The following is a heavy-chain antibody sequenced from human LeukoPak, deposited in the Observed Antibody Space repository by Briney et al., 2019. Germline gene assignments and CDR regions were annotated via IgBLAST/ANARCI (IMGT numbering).Heavy chain of an antibody. CDR3: ARAEVEMATIFFAY. V-gene: IGHV3-21*01. J-gene: IGHJ4*02. D-gene: IGHD5-24*01. CDR1: GFTFSSYS. CDR2: ISSSSSYI. Sequence: GGSLRLSRAASGFTFSSYSMNWVRQAPGKGLEWVSSISSSSSYIYYADSVKGRFTISRDNAKNSLYLQMNSLRAEDTAVYYCARAEVEMATIFFAYWGQGTLVTASS.